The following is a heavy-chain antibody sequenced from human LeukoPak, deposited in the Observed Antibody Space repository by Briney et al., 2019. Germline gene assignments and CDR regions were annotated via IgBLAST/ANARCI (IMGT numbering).Heavy chain of an antibody. CDR1: GFTFSSYA. V-gene: IGHV3-23*01. CDR2: ISGSGGST. Sequence: GGSLRLSCAASGFTFSSYAMSWVRQAPGKGLEWVSAISGSGGSTYYADSVKGRFTISRDNSKNTLYLQMNSLRAEDTAVYYCARDVAAAGRSDAFDIWGQGTMVTVSS. CDR3: ARDVAAAGRSDAFDI. J-gene: IGHJ3*02. D-gene: IGHD6-13*01.